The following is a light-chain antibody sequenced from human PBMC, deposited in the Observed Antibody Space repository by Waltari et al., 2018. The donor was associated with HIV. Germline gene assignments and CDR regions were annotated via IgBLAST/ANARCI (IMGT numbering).Light chain of an antibody. CDR3: QTWDTGPWV. CDR1: SGHSSYA. J-gene: IGLJ3*02. CDR2: VNSDGSH. Sequence: QLILTQSPSASASLGASVKLTCTLSSGHSSYAIAWLQHQPEKGPRYLMKVNSDGSHRKGDGSPDRFSGSSSGPERYLTISSLQSEDEADYYCQTWDTGPWVFGGGTKLTVL. V-gene: IGLV4-69*01.